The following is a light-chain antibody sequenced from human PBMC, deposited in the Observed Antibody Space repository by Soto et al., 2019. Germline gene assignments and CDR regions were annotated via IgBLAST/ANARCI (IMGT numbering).Light chain of an antibody. CDR2: AAS. CDR1: QSVTSNY. V-gene: IGKV3-20*01. CDR3: QQYGTATPWT. Sequence: EIVLTQSPRTLSSSLGERATLSCRASQSVTSNYLAWYQQKPGQAPRLLIYAASRRAPGIPDRFSASGSGTDFTLTISRLEPEDFAVYFCQQYGTATPWTFGQGTKVDIK. J-gene: IGKJ1*01.